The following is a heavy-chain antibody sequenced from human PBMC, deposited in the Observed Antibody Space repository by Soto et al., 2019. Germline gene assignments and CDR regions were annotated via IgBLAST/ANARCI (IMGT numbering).Heavy chain of an antibody. Sequence: VRLRRLSCGAAEVSSSSYAMSRVRQAPGKGLEWVSAISGTGISTYYADSVKGRFTISRDNSKNTLYLQMNSLRAEDTAVYYCAKEKISTSCCNWFDPWGQGTLVTVSS. D-gene: IGHD2-2*01. V-gene: IGHV3-23*01. CDR3: AKEKISTSCCNWFDP. CDR1: EVSSSSYA. J-gene: IGHJ5*02. CDR2: ISGTGIST.